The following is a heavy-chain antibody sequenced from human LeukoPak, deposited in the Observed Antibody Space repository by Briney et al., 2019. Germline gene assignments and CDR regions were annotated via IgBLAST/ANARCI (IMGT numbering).Heavy chain of an antibody. D-gene: IGHD6-19*01. CDR1: GGTISSYY. J-gene: IGHJ4*02. CDR3: ARWYSSGWAFDY. Sequence: SSETLSLTCTVSGGTISSYYWNWIRQPPGKGLEWIGYVHYSGSTKYNPSLKSRVTISVDTSKNQFSLKLSSVTAADTAVYYCARWYSSGWAFDYWGQGTLVTVSS. V-gene: IGHV4-59*08. CDR2: VHYSGST.